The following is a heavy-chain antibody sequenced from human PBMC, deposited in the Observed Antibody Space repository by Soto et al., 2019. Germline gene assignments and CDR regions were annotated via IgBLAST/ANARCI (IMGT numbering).Heavy chain of an antibody. Sequence: ASVKVSCKASGYTFTSYGISWVRQAPGQGLEWMGWISAYNGNTNYAQKLQGRVTMTTDTSTSTAYMELRSLRSDDTAVYYCARDGVYYDYVWGQLKGKSPGINWFDPWGQGTLVTVSS. CDR3: ARDGVYYDYVWGQLKGKSPGINWFDP. CDR1: GYTFTSYG. D-gene: IGHD3-16*01. CDR2: ISAYNGNT. V-gene: IGHV1-18*01. J-gene: IGHJ5*02.